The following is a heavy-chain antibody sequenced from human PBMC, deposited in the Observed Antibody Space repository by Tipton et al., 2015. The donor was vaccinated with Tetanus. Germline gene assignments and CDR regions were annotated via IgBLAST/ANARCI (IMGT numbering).Heavy chain of an antibody. Sequence: TLSLTCSVSGGSTSSGGYFWNWIRQQPGKGPEWIGYIYYTGSTDYNPSLKSRVAISVDTSKNQFSLKLSSGTAADTAVYYCARTWGVWVTSIDAFDIWGQGTKVAVSS. CDR2: IYYTGST. J-gene: IGHJ3*02. V-gene: IGHV4-31*03. D-gene: IGHD3-16*01. CDR3: ARTWGVWVTSIDAFDI. CDR1: GGSTSSGGYF.